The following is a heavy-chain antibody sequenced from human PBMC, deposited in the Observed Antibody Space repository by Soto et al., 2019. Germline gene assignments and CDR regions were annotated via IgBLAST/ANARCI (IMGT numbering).Heavy chain of an antibody. V-gene: IGHV3-48*01. Sequence: PGGSLRLSCVVSGFNFRAYSMNWVRQAPGKGLEWISYISSTSTTLYYADSVKGRFTISRGTDQKSLFLQMNSLRAEDTAVYYCVRDSGDYPDYWGQGTQVTVSS. J-gene: IGHJ4*02. CDR2: ISSTSTTL. CDR1: GFNFRAYS. D-gene: IGHD4-17*01. CDR3: VRDSGDYPDY.